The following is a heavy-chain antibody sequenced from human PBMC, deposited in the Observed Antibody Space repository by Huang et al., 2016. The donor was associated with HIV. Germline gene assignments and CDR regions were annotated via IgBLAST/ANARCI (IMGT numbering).Heavy chain of an antibody. CDR2: INHTGTP. CDR1: GGSFSGYY. Sequence: QMQLQQWGAGLLKPSETLSLTCAVYGGSFSGYYWPWIRQSTGRGLEWVGKINHTGTPNYNPSRHSRVTISVDPAKNQFALHVRSVIAADTAVYYCARWRPGDDSYYFDYWGQGSPATVSS. V-gene: IGHV4-34*02. J-gene: IGHJ4*02. CDR3: ARWRPGDDSYYFDY. D-gene: IGHD2-21*02.